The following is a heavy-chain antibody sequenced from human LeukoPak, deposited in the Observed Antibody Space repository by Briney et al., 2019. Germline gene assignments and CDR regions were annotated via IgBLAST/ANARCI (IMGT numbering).Heavy chain of an antibody. CDR1: GYTFTSYG. CDR2: ISAYNGNT. J-gene: IGHJ4*02. CDR3: AREGVYCSGGSCSSKEIDY. V-gene: IGHV1-18*01. Sequence: GASVKVSCKASGYTFTSYGISWVRQAPGQGLEWMGWISAYNGNTNYAQKLQGRVTMTTDTSTSTAYMELRSLRSDDTAVYYCAREGVYCSGGSCSSKEIDYWGQGTLVTVSS. D-gene: IGHD2-15*01.